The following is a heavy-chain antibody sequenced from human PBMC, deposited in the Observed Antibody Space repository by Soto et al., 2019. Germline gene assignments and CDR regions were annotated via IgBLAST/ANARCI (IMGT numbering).Heavy chain of an antibody. CDR2: LSGSGRST. V-gene: IGHV3-23*01. D-gene: IGHD5-18*01. Sequence: GSLRLSCAASGFTFSNSAMTWVRQAPGKGLEWASALSGSGRSTYYADSVKGRFTISRDNSKNILYLQMNSLRAEDTAVYYCAKDGGYSYGTDHWGQGTQVTAPQ. J-gene: IGHJ4*02. CDR1: GFTFSNSA. CDR3: AKDGGYSYGTDH.